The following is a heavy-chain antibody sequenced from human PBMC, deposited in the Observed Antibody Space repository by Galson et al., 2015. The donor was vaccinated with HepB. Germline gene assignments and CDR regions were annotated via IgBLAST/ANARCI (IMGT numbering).Heavy chain of an antibody. V-gene: IGHV3-23*01. CDR1: GFTFSSYA. Sequence: SLRLSCAASGFTFSSYAMSWVRQAPGKGLEWVSAISGSGGSTYYADSVKGRFTISRDNSKNTLYLQMNSLRAEDTAVYYCAKAYVMVRGPYGMDVWGQGTTVTVSS. J-gene: IGHJ6*02. CDR3: AKAYVMVRGPYGMDV. CDR2: ISGSGGST. D-gene: IGHD3-10*01.